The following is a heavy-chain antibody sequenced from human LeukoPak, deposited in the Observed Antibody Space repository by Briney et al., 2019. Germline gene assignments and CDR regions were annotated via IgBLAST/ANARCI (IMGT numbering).Heavy chain of an antibody. J-gene: IGHJ4*02. CDR2: ISSSSSYI. Sequence: PGGSLRLSCAASGSTFSSYSMNWVRQAPGKGLEWVSSISSSSSYIYYADSVKGRFTISRDNAKNSLYLQMNSLRAEDTAVYYCARDKRLVSGGTLDYWGQGTLVTVSS. D-gene: IGHD2-15*01. CDR3: ARDKRLVSGGTLDY. CDR1: GSTFSSYS. V-gene: IGHV3-21*01.